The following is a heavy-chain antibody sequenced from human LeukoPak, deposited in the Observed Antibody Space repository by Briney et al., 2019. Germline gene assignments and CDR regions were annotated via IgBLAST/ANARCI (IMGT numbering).Heavy chain of an antibody. Sequence: SETLSLNCTVPGGSISSYYWSWIRHPPWKALLGMGYEHYAGSTNYKPSLNSRVTISVDTSTNQLFLKLSSVTAAAIAVYYSARLDYGFYLDYWGQGTLVNVSS. CDR1: GGSISSYY. CDR2: EHYAGST. V-gene: IGHV4-59*01. D-gene: IGHD4/OR15-4a*01. CDR3: ARLDYGFYLDY. J-gene: IGHJ4*02.